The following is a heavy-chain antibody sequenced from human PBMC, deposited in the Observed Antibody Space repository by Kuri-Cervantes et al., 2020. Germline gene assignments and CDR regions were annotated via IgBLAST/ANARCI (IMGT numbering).Heavy chain of an antibody. CDR2: IIPIFGTA. D-gene: IGHD3-10*01. J-gene: IGHJ4*02. CDR3: ARGLMRKDITMVRGVIAY. V-gene: IGHV1-8*02. Sequence: ASVKVSCKASGYTFTSYGISWVRQAPGQGLEWMGGIIPIFGTANYAQKFQGRVTMTRNTSISTAYMELSSLRSEDTAVYYCARGLMRKDITMVRGVIAYWGQGTLVTVSS. CDR1: GYTFTSYG.